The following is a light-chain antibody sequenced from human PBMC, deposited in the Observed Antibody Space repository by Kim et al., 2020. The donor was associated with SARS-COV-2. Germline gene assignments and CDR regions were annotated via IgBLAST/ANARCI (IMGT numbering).Light chain of an antibody. CDR2: HDT. CDR3: QVWDSSSDLYV. Sequence: APGNTARIPWGGNNIGINSVHWYQLKPGQAPVVVMYHDTDRPSGIPERFSGSNSGNTATLTISRVEAGDEADYYCQVWDSSSDLYVFGTGTKVTVL. CDR1: NIGINS. V-gene: IGLV3-21*04. J-gene: IGLJ1*01.